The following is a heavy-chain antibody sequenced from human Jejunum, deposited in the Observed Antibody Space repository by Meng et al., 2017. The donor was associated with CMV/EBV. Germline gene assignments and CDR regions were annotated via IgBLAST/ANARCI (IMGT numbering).Heavy chain of an antibody. CDR2: ISSSRSYI. Sequence: SCAASGFTFSSYSMIWVRQAPGKGLEWISSISSSRSYIYYADSVKGRFTISRDNAKNSLYLQMNSLRAEDTAVYYCATTSGSSYWGQGALVTVSS. J-gene: IGHJ4*02. V-gene: IGHV3-21*01. D-gene: IGHD6-6*01. CDR3: ATTSGSSY. CDR1: GFTFSSYS.